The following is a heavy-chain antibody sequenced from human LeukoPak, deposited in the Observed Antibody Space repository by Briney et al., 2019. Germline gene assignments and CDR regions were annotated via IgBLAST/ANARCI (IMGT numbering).Heavy chain of an antibody. CDR1: GGSISSYY. CDR2: IYYSGST. D-gene: IGHD3-16*01. J-gene: IGHJ4*02. CDR3: TRGGSNSDY. V-gene: IGHV4-59*07. Sequence: PSDTLSLTCTVSGGSISSYYWSWVRQPPEKGLEWIGYIYYSGSTNYNPSLQSRVTISVDTSKNQFSLQLTSVTAADTAVYFCTRGGSNSDYWGQGTLVTVSS.